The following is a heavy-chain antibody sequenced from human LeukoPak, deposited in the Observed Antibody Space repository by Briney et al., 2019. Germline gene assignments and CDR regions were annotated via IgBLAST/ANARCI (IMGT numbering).Heavy chain of an antibody. CDR3: ARPNGDFYNWFDP. J-gene: IGHJ5*02. Sequence: ASVIVSCTSSGYTFTAYYIHWVRQAPGQGLEWMGWINPNSGDTNYAQKFQDRDTLTRDTSISTAYMELTNLRSDDTAVYYCARPNGDFYNWFDPWGQGTLVTVSS. CDR1: GYTFTAYY. D-gene: IGHD2-21*02. V-gene: IGHV1-2*02. CDR2: INPNSGDT.